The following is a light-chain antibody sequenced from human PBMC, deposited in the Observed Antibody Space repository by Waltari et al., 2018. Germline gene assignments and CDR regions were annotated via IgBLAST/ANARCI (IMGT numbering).Light chain of an antibody. CDR2: KAT. CDR3: SLSMGSGIWV. V-gene: IGLV8-61*01. Sequence: QLMVTQDPSFSLSRGGTAPLTCPLGSGSLSSPSYATWYQQTPGQAPRTLVDKATLRTAGDTDRLSGSILCNKAAYPITGARAYDESDYYCSLSMGSGIWVFGGGTKLTVL. CDR1: SGSLSSPSY. J-gene: IGLJ3*02.